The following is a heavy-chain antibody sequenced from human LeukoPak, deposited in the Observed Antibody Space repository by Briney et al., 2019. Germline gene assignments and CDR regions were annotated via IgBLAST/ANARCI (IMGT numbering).Heavy chain of an antibody. CDR2: ISGSAHNT. V-gene: IGHV3-23*01. D-gene: IGHD1-26*01. J-gene: IGHJ4*02. Sequence: PGGSLRLSCGVSGFTFSSYGMSWVRQAPGKGLEWVSAISGSAHNTDYADSVKGRFTISRDNSGNTMYLQMNSLRVEDTAVYYCAKHSCSYFHYYFDHWGRGTLVTVSS. CDR1: GFTFSSYG. CDR3: AKHSCSYFHYYFDH.